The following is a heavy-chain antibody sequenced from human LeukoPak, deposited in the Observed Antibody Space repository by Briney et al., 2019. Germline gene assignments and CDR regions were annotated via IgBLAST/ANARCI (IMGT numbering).Heavy chain of an antibody. V-gene: IGHV5-51*01. CDR3: ARMRVVGATDGMDV. CDR2: IYPGDSDT. Sequence: PGESLKISCKGSGHSFINYWIGWVRQMPGKGLEWMGIIYPGDSDTRYSPSFQGQVTISADKSITTAYLQWRSLKASDTAIYYCARMRVVGATDGMDVWGKGTTVTVSS. CDR1: GHSFINYW. D-gene: IGHD2-15*01. J-gene: IGHJ6*04.